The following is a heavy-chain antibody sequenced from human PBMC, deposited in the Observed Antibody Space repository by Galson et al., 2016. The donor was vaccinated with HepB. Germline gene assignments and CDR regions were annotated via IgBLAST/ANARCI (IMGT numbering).Heavy chain of an antibody. D-gene: IGHD1-26*01. J-gene: IGHJ4*02. V-gene: IGHV1-18*01. CDR3: AREGVGAKHFDY. Sequence: SVKVSCKASNYTFTNYGISWVRQAPGQGLEWMGWSSGYSDATFYEPKFQGRVTITADQSTSTVYMELSSLRSDDTAVYYCAREGVGAKHFDYWGQGTLVTVSS. CDR1: NYTFTNYG. CDR2: SSGYSDAT.